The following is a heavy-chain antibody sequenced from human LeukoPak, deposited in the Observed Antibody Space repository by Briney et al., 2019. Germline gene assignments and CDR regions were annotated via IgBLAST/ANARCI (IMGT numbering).Heavy chain of an antibody. V-gene: IGHV1-24*01. J-gene: IGHJ1*01. D-gene: IGHD2-21*02. Sequence: ASVKVSCKVSGYTLTELSMHWVRQAPGKGLEWMGGFDPEDGETIYAQKFQGRVTMTEDTSTDTAYMELSSLRYEQTAVYYCATSTTYCGGDCSSLVPPLQHWGQGTLVTVSS. CDR3: ATSTTYCGGDCSSLVPPLQH. CDR2: FDPEDGET. CDR1: GYTLTELS.